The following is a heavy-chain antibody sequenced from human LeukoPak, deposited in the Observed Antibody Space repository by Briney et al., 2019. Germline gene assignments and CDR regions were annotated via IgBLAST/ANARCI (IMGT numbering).Heavy chain of an antibody. Sequence: GASVKVSCKASGYTFTSYGISWVRQAPGQGLEWMGWISAYNGNTSYAQKLQGRVTMTTDTSTSTAYMELRSLRSDDTAVYYCARDPGAAAARHFDYWGQGTLVTVSS. CDR1: GYTFTSYG. J-gene: IGHJ4*02. CDR3: ARDPGAAAARHFDY. CDR2: ISAYNGNT. D-gene: IGHD6-13*01. V-gene: IGHV1-18*04.